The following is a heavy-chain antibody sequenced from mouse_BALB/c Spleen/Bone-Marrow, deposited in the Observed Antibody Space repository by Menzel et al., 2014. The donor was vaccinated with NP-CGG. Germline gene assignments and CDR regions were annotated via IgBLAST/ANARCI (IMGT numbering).Heavy chain of an antibody. J-gene: IGHJ4*01. V-gene: IGHV2-9*02. CDR1: GFSLTRYG. CDR2: IWAGGYT. CDR3: ARDDYGDPMDY. D-gene: IGHD2-4*01. Sequence: VQLQQSGPGLVAPSQRLSIICTVSGFSLTRYGVHWVRQPPGKGLEWLGVIWAGGYTNYNSALMPRLSISKDDSKSQVFLKMNSLQTDDTAMYYCARDDYGDPMDYWGQGTSVTVSS.